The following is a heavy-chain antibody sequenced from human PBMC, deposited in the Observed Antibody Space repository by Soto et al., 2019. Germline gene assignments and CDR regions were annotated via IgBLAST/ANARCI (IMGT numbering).Heavy chain of an antibody. V-gene: IGHV4-4*02. D-gene: IGHD2-15*01. Sequence: QVQLQESGPGLVKPSGTLSLTCAVSSGSISSSNWWSWVRQPPGKGLEWIGEIYHSGSTNYNPSLMLLVTISVDKSKIQFSLKLSSVTAADTAVYYCARARDCSGGSCYSEFDYWGQGTLVTVSS. CDR1: SGSISSSNW. CDR3: ARARDCSGGSCYSEFDY. J-gene: IGHJ4*02. CDR2: IYHSGST.